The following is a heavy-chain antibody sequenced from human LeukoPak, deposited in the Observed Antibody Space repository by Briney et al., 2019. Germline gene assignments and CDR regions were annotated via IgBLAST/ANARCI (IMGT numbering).Heavy chain of an antibody. Sequence: GGGLRVSCVPSLWSFSSDVIIWGLEAPAQRVGSGSDISGSGGSTYYADSVKGRFTISRDNSKNTLYLQMNSLRAEDTAVYYCAKSRAGCSSTSCPWDYWGQGTLVTVSS. CDR1: LWSFSSDV. D-gene: IGHD2-2*01. V-gene: IGHV3-23*01. J-gene: IGHJ4*02. CDR3: AKSRAGCSSTSCPWDY. CDR2: ISGSGGST.